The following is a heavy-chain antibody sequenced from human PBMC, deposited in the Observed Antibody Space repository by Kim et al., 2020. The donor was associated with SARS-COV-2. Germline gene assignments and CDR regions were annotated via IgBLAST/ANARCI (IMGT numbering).Heavy chain of an antibody. D-gene: IGHD3-22*01. J-gene: IGHJ3*02. V-gene: IGHV3-15*01. CDR3: TTAPVVVITNEAFDI. Sequence: GGSLRLSCAASGFTFSNAWMSWVRQAPGKGLEWVGRIKSKTDGGTTDYAAPVKGRFTISRDDSKNTLYLQMNSLKTEDTAVYYCTTAPVVVITNEAFDIWGQGTMVTVSS. CDR1: GFTFSNAW. CDR2: IKSKTDGGTT.